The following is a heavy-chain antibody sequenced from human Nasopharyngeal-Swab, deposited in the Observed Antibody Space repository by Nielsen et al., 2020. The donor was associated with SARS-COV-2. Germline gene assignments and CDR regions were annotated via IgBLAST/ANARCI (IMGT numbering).Heavy chain of an antibody. CDR1: GFTFTSYE. Sequence: GGSLRLSFAASGFTFTSYEMNWVRQAPGKGLGWFSYISSSGGTIYYADSVKGRFTISRDNAKNSLYLQMNSLRAEDTAVYYCARGEQQWLVRNYFDYWGQGTLVTVSS. D-gene: IGHD6-19*01. J-gene: IGHJ4*02. CDR2: ISSSGGTI. CDR3: ARGEQQWLVRNYFDY. V-gene: IGHV3-48*03.